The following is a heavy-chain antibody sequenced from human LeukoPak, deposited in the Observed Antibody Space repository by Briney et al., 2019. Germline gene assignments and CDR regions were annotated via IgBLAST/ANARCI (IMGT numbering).Heavy chain of an antibody. CDR1: GGTFSSYA. D-gene: IGHD1-1*01. V-gene: IGHV1-69*13. Sequence: GASVKVSCKASGGTFSSYAISWVRQAPGQGLEWMGGIIPIFGTANYAQKFQGRVTITADESTSTAYMELSSLRSEDTAVYYCAREGGRYWNDRKDFDYWGQGTLVTVSS. CDR2: IIPIFGTA. CDR3: AREGGRYWNDRKDFDY. J-gene: IGHJ4*02.